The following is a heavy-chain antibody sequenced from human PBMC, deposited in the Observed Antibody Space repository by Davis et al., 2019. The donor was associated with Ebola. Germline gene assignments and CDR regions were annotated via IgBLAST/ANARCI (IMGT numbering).Heavy chain of an antibody. CDR3: ARDRGLPYYDILTGYYTLYYFDY. J-gene: IGHJ4*02. D-gene: IGHD3-9*01. CDR1: GGTFSSYA. Sequence: SVKVSCKASGGTFSSYAISWVRQAPGQGLEWMGRIIPILGIANYAQKFQGRVTITADKSTSTAYMELSSLRSEDTAVYYCARDRGLPYYDILTGYYTLYYFDYWGQGTLVTVSS. CDR2: IIPILGIA. V-gene: IGHV1-69*04.